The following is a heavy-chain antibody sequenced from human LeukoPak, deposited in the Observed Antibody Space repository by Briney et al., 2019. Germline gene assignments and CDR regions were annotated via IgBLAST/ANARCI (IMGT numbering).Heavy chain of an antibody. Sequence: SETLSLTCTVSGGSISSSSYYWGWIRQPPGKGLEWIGSIYYSGSTYYNPSLKSRVTISVDTSKNQFSLKLSSVTAADTAVYYCARVRYFDWLLSDWYYYMDVWGKGTTVTVSS. J-gene: IGHJ6*03. CDR1: GGSISSSSYY. D-gene: IGHD3-9*01. CDR3: ARVRYFDWLLSDWYYYMDV. V-gene: IGHV4-39*01. CDR2: IYYSGST.